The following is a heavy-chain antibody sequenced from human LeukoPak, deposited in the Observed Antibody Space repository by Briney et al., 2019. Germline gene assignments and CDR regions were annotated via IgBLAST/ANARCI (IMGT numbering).Heavy chain of an antibody. CDR2: ISGSGGST. CDR1: GFTFSSYA. D-gene: IGHD4-23*01. CDR3: AKDRTEGGGAVTIFDY. V-gene: IGHV3-23*01. J-gene: IGHJ4*02. Sequence: GGSLRLSCAASGFTFSSYAMSWVRQAPGKGLEWVSGISGSGGSTYYADSVKGRFTISRDNAKNSLYLQMNSLRAEDTALYYCAKDRTEGGGAVTIFDYWGQGTLVTVSS.